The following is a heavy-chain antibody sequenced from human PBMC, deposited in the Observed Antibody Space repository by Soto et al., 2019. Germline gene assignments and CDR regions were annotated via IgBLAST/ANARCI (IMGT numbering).Heavy chain of an antibody. D-gene: IGHD3-10*01. CDR1: GGSISSYY. CDR2: IYYSESI. Sequence: PSETLSLTCTVSGGSISSYYWSWIRQPPGKGLEWIRYIYYSESINYNPSLKSRVTKSVDTSKNQFSLKLSFVTAADTAVYYCARVWGGAFDFWGQGTMVTVS. V-gene: IGHV4-59*01. CDR3: ARVWGGAFDF. J-gene: IGHJ3*01.